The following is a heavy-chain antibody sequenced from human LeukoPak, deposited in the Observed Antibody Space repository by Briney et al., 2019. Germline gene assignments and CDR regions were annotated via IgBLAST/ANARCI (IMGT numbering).Heavy chain of an antibody. J-gene: IGHJ6*04. CDR3: ARNSPPYCGGDCYAMDV. CDR2: IWYDGSNK. D-gene: IGHD2-21*01. Sequence: GGSLRLSCAASGFTFSSYGMHWVRQAPGKGLEWVAVIWYDGSNKYYADSVKGRFTISRDNSKNTLYLQMNSLRAEDTAVYYCARNSPPYCGGDCYAMDVWGKGTTVTVSS. CDR1: GFTFSSYG. V-gene: IGHV3-33*01.